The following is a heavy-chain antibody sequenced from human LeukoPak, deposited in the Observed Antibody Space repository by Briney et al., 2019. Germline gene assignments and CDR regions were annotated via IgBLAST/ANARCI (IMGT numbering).Heavy chain of an antibody. J-gene: IGHJ3*02. CDR3: ARTNQISETAFDI. CDR2: ILSSGST. CDR1: SGSINNYY. Sequence: SETLSLTCTVSSGSINNYYWSWIRQTPGKGLEWIGYILSSGSTNYNPSVKSRVTISVDTSKNQFSLKLSSVTAAGTAVYYCARTNQISETAFDIWGQGTMVIVSS. V-gene: IGHV4-59*01. D-gene: IGHD1-14*01.